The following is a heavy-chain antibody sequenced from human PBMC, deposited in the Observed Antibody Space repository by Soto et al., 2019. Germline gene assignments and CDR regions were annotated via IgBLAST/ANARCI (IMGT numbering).Heavy chain of an antibody. V-gene: IGHV3-21*01. J-gene: IGHJ5*02. CDR2: ISSSSSYI. D-gene: IGHD6-6*01. CDR3: ARDSRGSSGGPDWFDP. CDR1: GFTFSSYS. Sequence: GGSLRLSCAASGFTFSSYSMNWVRQAPGKGLEWVSSISSSSSYIYYADSVKGRFTISRDNAKNSLYLQMNSLRAEDTAVYYCARDSRGSSGGPDWFDPWGQGTLVTVSS.